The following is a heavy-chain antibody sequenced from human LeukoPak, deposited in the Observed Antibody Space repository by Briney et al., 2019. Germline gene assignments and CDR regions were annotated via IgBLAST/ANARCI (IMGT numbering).Heavy chain of an antibody. CDR3: AKDFQWAFDY. D-gene: IGHD2-8*01. CDR1: GFTFSGFG. CDR2: VKYGGSDK. Sequence: GGSLRLSCAASGFTFSGFGMHWVRQAPGKGLEWVSFVKYGGSDKRYADSVKGRFTISRDDSKDTVFLQVNSLRDEDTAVYYCAKDFQWAFDYWGQGTQVTVSS. J-gene: IGHJ4*02. V-gene: IGHV3-30*02.